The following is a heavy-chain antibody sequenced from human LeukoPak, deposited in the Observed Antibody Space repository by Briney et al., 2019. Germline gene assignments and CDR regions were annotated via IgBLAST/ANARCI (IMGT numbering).Heavy chain of an antibody. J-gene: IGHJ5*02. CDR3: ARDFLPLVPAAVPIWFDP. V-gene: IGHV1-18*01. D-gene: IGHD2-2*01. Sequence: GASVKVSCKASGYTFTSYGISWVRQAPGQGLEWMGWISAYNGNTNYAQKLQGRVTMTTDTSTSTAYMELRSLRSDDTAVYYCARDFLPLVPAAVPIWFDPWGQGTLDTVSS. CDR1: GYTFTSYG. CDR2: ISAYNGNT.